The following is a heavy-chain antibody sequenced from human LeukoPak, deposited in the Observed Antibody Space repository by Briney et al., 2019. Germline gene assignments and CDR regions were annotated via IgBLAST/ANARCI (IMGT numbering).Heavy chain of an antibody. V-gene: IGHV3-9*03. CDR3: AKGRDSGSVWKNAFNI. J-gene: IGHJ3*02. D-gene: IGHD1-26*01. CDR1: GYTFDHYA. Sequence: GRSLRLSCAASGYTFDHYAMHWVRQAPGKGLEWVSGISWHCGSIRYADSVKGRFTISRENAKNSLYVPVNRLSGEDIAVYYFAKGRDSGSVWKNAFNIWGQEQWSPSLQ. CDR2: ISWHCGSI.